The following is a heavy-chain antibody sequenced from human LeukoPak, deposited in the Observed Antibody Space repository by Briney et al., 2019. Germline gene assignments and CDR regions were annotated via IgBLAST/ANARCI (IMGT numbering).Heavy chain of an antibody. D-gene: IGHD2-8*01. CDR2: ISSDGSRT. V-gene: IGHV3-30*04. Sequence: PGGSLRLSCAASGFTFSSFAMRWVRQAPGKGLEWVAVISSDGSRTYYADSVKGRFTISRDNSKNTLYLQMNSVRAEDTAVYYCASVLRAMLNWYFDLWGRGTLVTVSS. J-gene: IGHJ2*01. CDR1: GFTFSSFA. CDR3: ASVLRAMLNWYFDL.